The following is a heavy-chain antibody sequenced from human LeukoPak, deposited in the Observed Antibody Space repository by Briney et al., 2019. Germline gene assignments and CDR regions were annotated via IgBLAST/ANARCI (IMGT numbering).Heavy chain of an antibody. D-gene: IGHD3-22*01. CDR3: ARARITMIVVVNPPFDY. CDR1: GGSISSSSYY. CDR2: IYYSGST. V-gene: IGHV4-39*01. J-gene: IGHJ4*02. Sequence: PSETLSLTCTVSGGSISSSSYYWGWIRQPPGKGLEWIGSIYYSGSTYYNPSLKSRVTISVVTSKNQFSLKLSSVTAADTAVYYCARARITMIVVVNPPFDYWGQGTLVTVSS.